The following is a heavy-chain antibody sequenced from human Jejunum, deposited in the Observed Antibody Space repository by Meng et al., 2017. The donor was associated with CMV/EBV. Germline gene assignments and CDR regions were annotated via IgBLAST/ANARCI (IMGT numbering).Heavy chain of an antibody. CDR1: FSDYY. J-gene: IGHJ4*02. V-gene: IGHV3-11*01. Sequence: FSDYYMAWIRQAPGKGLEWLSYISSTGSIINYADSVKGRFTISRDNAKNSLHLQMNSLRAEDTAVYYCARIPSIASRPGRYSCDYWGQGTLVTVSS. D-gene: IGHD6-6*01. CDR3: ARIPSIASRPGRYSCDY. CDR2: ISSTGSII.